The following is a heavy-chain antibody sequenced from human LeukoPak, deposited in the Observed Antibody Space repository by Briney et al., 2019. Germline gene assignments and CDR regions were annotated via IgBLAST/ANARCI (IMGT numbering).Heavy chain of an antibody. J-gene: IGHJ3*02. D-gene: IGHD3-22*01. CDR3: APNYYDSSGYYSDAFDI. CDR1: GGSISSGGYS. V-gene: IGHV4-30-2*01. CDR2: IYHSGST. Sequence: KSSQTLSLTCAVSGGSISSGGYSWSWIRQPPGKGLEWIGYIYHSGSTYYNPSLKSRVTISVDRSKNQFSLKLSSVTAADTAVYYCAPNYYDSSGYYSDAFDIWGQGTMVTVSS.